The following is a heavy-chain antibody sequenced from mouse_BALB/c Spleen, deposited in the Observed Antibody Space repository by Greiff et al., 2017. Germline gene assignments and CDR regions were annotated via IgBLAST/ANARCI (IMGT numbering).Heavy chain of an antibody. J-gene: IGHJ2*01. D-gene: IGHD1-1*01. V-gene: IGHV1-69*02. CDR2: IYPSDSYT. Sequence: QVQLQQSGAELVKPGASVKLSCKASGYTFTSYWINWVKQRPGQGLEWIGNIYPSDSYTNYNQKFKDKATLTVDKSSSTAYMQLSSPTSEDSAVYYCTRLRDYYYYCDYWGQGTTLTVSS. CDR3: TRLRDYYYYCDY. CDR1: GYTFTSYW.